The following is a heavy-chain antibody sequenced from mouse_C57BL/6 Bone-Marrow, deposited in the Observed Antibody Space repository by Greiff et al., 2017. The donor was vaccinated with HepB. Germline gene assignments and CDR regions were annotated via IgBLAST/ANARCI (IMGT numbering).Heavy chain of an antibody. D-gene: IGHD2-3*01. J-gene: IGHJ1*03. CDR3: AKNSYDGYSLYFDV. CDR2: IWRGGST. CDR1: GFSLTSYG. Sequence: QVQLKESGPGLVQPSQSLSITCTVSGFSLTSYGVRWVRQSPGKGLEWLGVIWRGGSTDYNAAFMSRLSITKDNSKSQVFFKMNSLQADDTAIYYCAKNSYDGYSLYFDVWGTGTTVTVSS. V-gene: IGHV2-5*01.